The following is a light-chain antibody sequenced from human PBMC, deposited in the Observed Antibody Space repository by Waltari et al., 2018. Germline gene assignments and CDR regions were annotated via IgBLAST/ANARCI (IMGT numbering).Light chain of an antibody. CDR2: GTS. CDR1: QSVSRS. Sequence: EIVLAQSPGTLSLSLGERATLSCRASQSVSRSLVWYQQKPGQAPRLLIYGTSIRATGIPDRFSGSGSGTDFSLTISRLESEDFAVYYCQHYVRLPATFGQGTKVEIK. V-gene: IGKV3-20*01. J-gene: IGKJ1*01. CDR3: QHYVRLPAT.